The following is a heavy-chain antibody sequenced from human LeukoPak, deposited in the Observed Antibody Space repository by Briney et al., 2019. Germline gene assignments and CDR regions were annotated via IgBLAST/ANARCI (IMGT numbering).Heavy chain of an antibody. CDR2: IGYEGVHK. V-gene: IGHV3-30*02. CDR3: AKDLHGGYSSDY. D-gene: IGHD4-23*01. J-gene: IGHJ4*02. Sequence: RPRGSLRLSCAASGFTFNNFGMHWARQAPGKGLEWVSFIGYEGVHKYYADSVKGRFTISKDNSKATLYLQMNSLRPEDTAVYYCAKDLHGGYSSDYWGQGTLVTVFS. CDR1: GFTFNNFG.